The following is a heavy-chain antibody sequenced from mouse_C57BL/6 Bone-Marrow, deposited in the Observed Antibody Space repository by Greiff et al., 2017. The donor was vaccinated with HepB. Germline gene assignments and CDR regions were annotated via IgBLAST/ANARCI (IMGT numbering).Heavy chain of an antibody. CDR2: IYPGDGDT. Sequence: VQLQQSGPELVKPGASVKISCKASGYAFSSSWMNWVKQRPGKGLEWIGRIYPGDGDTNYNGKFKGKATLTADKSSSTAYMQLSILTSEDSAVYFCARVLRSYAMCYWGQGTSVTVSS. J-gene: IGHJ4*01. D-gene: IGHD1-1*01. V-gene: IGHV1-82*01. CDR1: GYAFSSSW. CDR3: ARVLRSYAMCY.